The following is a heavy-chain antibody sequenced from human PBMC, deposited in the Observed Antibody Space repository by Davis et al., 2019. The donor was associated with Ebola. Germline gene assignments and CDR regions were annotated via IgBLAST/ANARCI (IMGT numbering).Heavy chain of an antibody. V-gene: IGHV3-21*01. CDR3: ATFEVGTS. D-gene: IGHD3-3*01. CDR1: GFSFSSYS. CDR2: ISSSSSYI. J-gene: IGHJ5*02. Sequence: GESLKISCAASGFSFSSYSMNWVRQAPGKGLEWVSSISSSSSYIYYADSVKGRFTISRDNAKNSLYLQMNSLRAEDTAVYYCATFEVGTSWGQGVLVTVSS.